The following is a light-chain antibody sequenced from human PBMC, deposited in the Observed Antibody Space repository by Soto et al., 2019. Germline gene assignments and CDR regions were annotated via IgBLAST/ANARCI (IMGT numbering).Light chain of an antibody. J-gene: IGKJ5*01. CDR3: QQYGSSPIT. Sequence: EIVLTQSPATLSLSPGERATLSCGASQSVISSYLAWYQQKPGLAPRLLIYDASSRATGIPDRFSGSGSGTDLTLTISRLEPEDFAVYYCQQYGSSPITFGQGTRLEIK. CDR2: DAS. V-gene: IGKV3D-20*01. CDR1: QSVISSY.